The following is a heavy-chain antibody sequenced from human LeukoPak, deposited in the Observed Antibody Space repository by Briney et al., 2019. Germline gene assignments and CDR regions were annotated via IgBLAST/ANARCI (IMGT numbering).Heavy chain of an antibody. CDR3: ARHCSSTSCSYYYYGMDV. CDR1: GFTFSSYA. D-gene: IGHD2-2*01. Sequence: QAGGSLRLSCAASGFTFSSYAMSWVRQAPGKGLEWVSAISGSGGSTYYADSVKGRFTISRDNSKNTLYLQMNSLRAEDTAVYYCARHCSSTSCSYYYYGMDVWGQGTTVTVSS. CDR2: ISGSGGST. J-gene: IGHJ6*02. V-gene: IGHV3-23*01.